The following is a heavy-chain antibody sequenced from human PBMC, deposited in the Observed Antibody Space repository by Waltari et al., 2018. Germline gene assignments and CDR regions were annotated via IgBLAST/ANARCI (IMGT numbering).Heavy chain of an antibody. CDR2: INPDVIST. J-gene: IGHJ4*02. V-gene: IGHV3-74*03. CDR3: ARGSLMGHDS. CDR1: GFPFRTDW. D-gene: IGHD1-26*01. Sequence: EVQLVESGGGLVNPGGSLRVSCAASGFPFRTDWMPWVRQVPGKGLVWVSRINPDVISTAYADSVKGRFTISRDNAKNTLYLQMNSLRSEDTALYYCARGSLMGHDSWGQGSLVTVSS.